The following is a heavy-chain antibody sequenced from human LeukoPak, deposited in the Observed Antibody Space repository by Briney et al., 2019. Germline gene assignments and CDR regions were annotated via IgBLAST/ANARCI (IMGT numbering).Heavy chain of an antibody. CDR1: GFTFSTFA. J-gene: IGHJ4*02. CDR3: ATYRQVLLPFES. V-gene: IGHV3-23*01. CDR2: IFPSGGEI. D-gene: IGHD2-8*02. Sequence: GGSLRLSCAASGFTFSTFAMIWVRQPPGKGLDWVASIFPSGGEIHYADSVRGRFTISRYNSKSTLSLQMNSLRAEHTAIYYCATYRQVLLPFESWGQGTLVTVSS.